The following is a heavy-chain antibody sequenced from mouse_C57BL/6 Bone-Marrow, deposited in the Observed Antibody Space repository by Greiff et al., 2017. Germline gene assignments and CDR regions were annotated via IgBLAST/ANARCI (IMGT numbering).Heavy chain of an antibody. CDR3: ARRRVLRRGAFDY. J-gene: IGHJ2*01. D-gene: IGHD2-4*01. CDR1: GYAFSSYW. CDR2: IYPGDGDT. Sequence: LKQSGASVKISCKASGYAFSSYWMNWVKQRPGKGLEWIGQIYPGDGDTNSNGKFKGKATLTADKSSSTAYMQLSSLTSEDSAVYFCARRRVLRRGAFDYWGQGTTLTVSS. V-gene: IGHV1-80*01.